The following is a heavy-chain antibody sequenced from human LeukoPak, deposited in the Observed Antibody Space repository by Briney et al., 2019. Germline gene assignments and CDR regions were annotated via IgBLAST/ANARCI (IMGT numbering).Heavy chain of an antibody. V-gene: IGHV3-43*02. CDR2: ISGDGGIT. CDR3: AKDLSNGYSYGDDY. D-gene: IGHD5-18*01. Sequence: TGGSLRLSCAASGFTFDDYAMHWVRQAPGKGLEWVSLISGDGGITYYADSVKGRFTISRDNSKNSLYLQMNSPRTEDTAFYYCAKDLSNGYSYGDDYWGQGTLVTVSS. CDR1: GFTFDDYA. J-gene: IGHJ4*02.